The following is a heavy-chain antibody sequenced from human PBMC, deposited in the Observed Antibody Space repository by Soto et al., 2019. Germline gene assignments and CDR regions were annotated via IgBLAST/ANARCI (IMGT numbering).Heavy chain of an antibody. D-gene: IGHD1-1*01. J-gene: IGHJ4*02. CDR2: VYNSGST. CDR3: ARGRKSYNWNDVGY. V-gene: IGHV4-59*01. Sequence: WTWIRQPPGKGLEWIGSVYNSGSTNYNPSLKSRVTISVDTSKNQFSLRLSSVTAADTAVYYCARGRKSYNWNDVGYWGQGTLVTVSS.